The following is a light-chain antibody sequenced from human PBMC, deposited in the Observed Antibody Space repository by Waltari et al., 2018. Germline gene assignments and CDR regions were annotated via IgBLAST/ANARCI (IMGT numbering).Light chain of an antibody. V-gene: IGLV6-57*01. Sequence: NVLLTQPHSVSESPGKTVTISGTRSSGSIASNYVQWYQQRPGSPPTIVIYEDDQRPPGVPDRFSGSIDSSSNSASLTISGLKTEDEADYYCQTYDSTKIHVVFGGGTKLTVL. J-gene: IGLJ2*01. CDR3: QTYDSTKIHVV. CDR1: SGSIASNY. CDR2: EDD.